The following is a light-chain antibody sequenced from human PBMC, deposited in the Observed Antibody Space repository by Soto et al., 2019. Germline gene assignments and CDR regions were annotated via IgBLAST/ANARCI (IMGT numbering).Light chain of an antibody. V-gene: IGKV2-28*01. J-gene: IGKJ4*01. CDR2: LGS. CDR3: MLALHTPGT. CDR1: QSLLHSNGYNY. Sequence: DIVMTQSPLSLPVTPGEPASISCRSSQSLLHSNGYNYLDWYLQKPGQSPQLLIYLGSNRATGVPDRFSGSGAGRDCTLKMSGEEAEDGGVYYCMLALHTPGTFGGGTKVEIK.